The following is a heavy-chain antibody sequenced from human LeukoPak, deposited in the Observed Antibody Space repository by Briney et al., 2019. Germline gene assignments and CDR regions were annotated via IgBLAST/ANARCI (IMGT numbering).Heavy chain of an antibody. V-gene: IGHV3-30*18. J-gene: IGHJ4*02. CDR1: GFTFSSHG. CDR3: AKDRGFGVFIQYDFEY. Sequence: PGRALRLSWAASGFTFSSHGMHWVRQAPGKGLEWVAVISYDGSDKYCADSVKGRLTISRDNSKNTLYLQMNRLRAEDTAVYYFAKDRGFGVFIQYDFEYWGQGTLVTVSS. D-gene: IGHD3-10*01. CDR2: ISYDGSDK.